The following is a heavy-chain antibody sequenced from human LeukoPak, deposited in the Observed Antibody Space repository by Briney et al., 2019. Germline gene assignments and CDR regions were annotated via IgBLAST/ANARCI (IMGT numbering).Heavy chain of an antibody. V-gene: IGHV3-23*01. J-gene: IGHJ4*02. Sequence: PGGSLRLSCAASGFTFSSYALSWVRQAPGKGLEWVSAISGSGGSTYYADSVKGRFTISRDNSKNTLSLHMKSLRAEDTAVYYCANSLSDSSGYYSPFYFDYWGRGTLVTVSS. CDR2: ISGSGGST. CDR3: ANSLSDSSGYYSPFYFDY. CDR1: GFTFSSYA. D-gene: IGHD3-22*01.